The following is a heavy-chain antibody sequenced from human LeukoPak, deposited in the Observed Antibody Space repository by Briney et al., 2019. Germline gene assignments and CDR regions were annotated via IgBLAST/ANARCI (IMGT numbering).Heavy chain of an antibody. J-gene: IGHJ4*02. V-gene: IGHV1-46*01. CDR2: INPSGSST. D-gene: IGHD2-2*01. CDR3: ARGYCSSTSCYVLDY. Sequence: ASVKVSCKASGYTFTSYYMHWVRQAPGQGLEWMGIINPSGSSTSYAQKFQGRVTMTRDTSTSTVYMELSSLRSEDTAVYYCARGYCSSTSCYVLDYWGQGTLVTVSS. CDR1: GYTFTSYY.